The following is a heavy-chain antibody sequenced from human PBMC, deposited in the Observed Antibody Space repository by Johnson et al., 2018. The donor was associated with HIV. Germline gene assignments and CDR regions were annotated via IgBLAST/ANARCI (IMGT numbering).Heavy chain of an antibody. D-gene: IGHD3/OR15-3a*01. J-gene: IGHJ3*02. Sequence: QVQLVESGGGVVQPGRSLRLSCAASGFAFSSYAMHWVRQAPGKGLERVAVISYDGSNNYYADSVKGRFTISRDNSKTTLYLQMNRLRAEDTAVYYCAKGFFELDDAFDIWGQGTMVTVSS. CDR2: ISYDGSNN. CDR3: AKGFFELDDAFDI. V-gene: IGHV3-30*18. CDR1: GFAFSSYA.